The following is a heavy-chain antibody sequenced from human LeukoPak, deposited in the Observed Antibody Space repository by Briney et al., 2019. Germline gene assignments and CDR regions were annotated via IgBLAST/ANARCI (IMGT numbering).Heavy chain of an antibody. CDR1: GFTFSSYS. Sequence: PGGSLRLSCAASGFTFSSYSMNWVRQAPGKGLEWVAVIWYDGSNKYYADSVKGRFTISRDNSKNTLYLQMNSLRAEDTAVYYCARLSITMVRGVDYWGQGTLVTVSS. D-gene: IGHD3-10*01. J-gene: IGHJ4*02. CDR3: ARLSITMVRGVDY. V-gene: IGHV3-33*08. CDR2: IWYDGSNK.